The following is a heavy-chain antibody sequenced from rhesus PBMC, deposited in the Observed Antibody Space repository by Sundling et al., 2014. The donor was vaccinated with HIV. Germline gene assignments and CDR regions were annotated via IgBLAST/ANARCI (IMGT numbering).Heavy chain of an antibody. Sequence: QVQLQESGPGVVRPSETLSLTCAVSTDSITGSYWTWIRQSPGKGLEWIGRISGNTGNTDYNPSLKSRVTISRDTSNKQLSLRLTSVTAADTAMYYCARDTRDDSGYCGLCTFNFWGQGLRVTVSS. J-gene: IGHJ3*01. CDR3: ARDTRDDSGYCGLCTFNF. CDR2: ISGNTGNT. D-gene: IGHD3-28*01. CDR1: TDSITGSY. V-gene: IGHV4-173*01.